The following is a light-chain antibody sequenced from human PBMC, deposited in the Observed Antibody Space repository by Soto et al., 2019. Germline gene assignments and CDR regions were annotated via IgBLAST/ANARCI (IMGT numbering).Light chain of an antibody. Sequence: IVLTQSPGTLSLSPGERATLSCRASQSVPKSYLAWYQQRPGQAPRLLIYDASNRATGVPDRFSGSESGTDFTLTISRLEPEDFAVYFRHQYAWSPLTFGQGTRLDIK. V-gene: IGKV3-20*01. CDR2: DAS. CDR3: HQYAWSPLT. CDR1: QSVPKSY. J-gene: IGKJ5*01.